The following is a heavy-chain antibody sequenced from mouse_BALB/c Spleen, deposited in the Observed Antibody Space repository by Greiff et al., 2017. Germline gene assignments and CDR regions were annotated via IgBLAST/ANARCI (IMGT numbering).Heavy chain of an antibody. CDR2: ISCYNGAT. Sequence: LVKTGASVKISCKASGYSFTGYYMHWVKQSHGKSLEWIGYISCYNGATSYNQKFKGKATCTVDTSSSTAYMQFNSLTSEDSAVYYCARSRGYYGSDYFDYWGQGTTLTVSS. CDR3: ARSRGYYGSDYFDY. D-gene: IGHD1-1*01. V-gene: IGHV1S34*01. CDR1: GYSFTGYY. J-gene: IGHJ2*01.